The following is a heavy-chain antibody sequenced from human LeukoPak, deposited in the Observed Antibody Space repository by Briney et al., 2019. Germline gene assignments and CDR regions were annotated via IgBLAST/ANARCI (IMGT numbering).Heavy chain of an antibody. J-gene: IGHJ4*02. CDR2: ISSSSSTI. V-gene: IGHV3-48*01. CDR1: GFTFSTYS. CDR3: AGLRYCSGGSCPRHY. Sequence: AGSLRLSCAASGFTFSTYSLNWVRQAPGKGLEWVSYISSSSSTIYYADPVKGRFTISRDNAKNSLYLQMSSLRADDTAVYYCAGLRYCSGGSCPRHYWGQGTLVTVSS. D-gene: IGHD2-15*01.